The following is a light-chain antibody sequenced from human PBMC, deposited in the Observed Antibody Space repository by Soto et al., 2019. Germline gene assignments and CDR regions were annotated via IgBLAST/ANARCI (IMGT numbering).Light chain of an antibody. CDR2: KDS. J-gene: IGLJ2*01. Sequence: SYELTQPSSVSVSPGQTARITCSCDVLAKKYARWFQQKPGQAPVLVIYKDSERPSGIPERFSGSSSGTTVTLTISGAQVEDEADYYCYSAADNNRDSVFGGGTKLTVL. V-gene: IGLV3-27*01. CDR1: VLAKKY. CDR3: YSAADNNRDSV.